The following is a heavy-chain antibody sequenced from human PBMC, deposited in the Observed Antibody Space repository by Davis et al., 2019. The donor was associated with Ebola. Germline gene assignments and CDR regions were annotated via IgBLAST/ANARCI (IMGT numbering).Heavy chain of an antibody. CDR1: GGSFSGYY. J-gene: IGHJ6*02. CDR2: INHSGST. D-gene: IGHD3-3*01. Sequence: SEPLSPTCAVHGGSFSGYYWSWIRQPPEKGLEWIGEINHSGSTNYNPFLKRRVTISVDTSKNQFSLKLSSVTAADTAVYYCVRNFWSGYQALYYYYGMDVWGQGTTVTVSS. V-gene: IGHV4-34*01. CDR3: VRNFWSGYQALYYYYGMDV.